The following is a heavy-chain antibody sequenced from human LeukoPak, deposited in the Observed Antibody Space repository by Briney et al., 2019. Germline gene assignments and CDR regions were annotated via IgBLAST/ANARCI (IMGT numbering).Heavy chain of an antibody. CDR1: GGSISNTIYY. Sequence: SETLSLTCTVSGGSISNTIYYWGWIRQPPGKGLQWIGSIFYSGSTYYNPSLKSRVTISVDTSTNQFSLKVNSLTTTDTAVYYCAREGRGQQLTPIDYWGPGALVTVSS. V-gene: IGHV4-39*07. D-gene: IGHD6-13*01. J-gene: IGHJ4*02. CDR2: IFYSGST. CDR3: AREGRGQQLTPIDY.